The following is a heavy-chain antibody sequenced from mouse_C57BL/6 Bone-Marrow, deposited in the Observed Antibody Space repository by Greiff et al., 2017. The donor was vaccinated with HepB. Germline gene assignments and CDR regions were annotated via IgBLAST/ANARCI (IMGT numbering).Heavy chain of an antibody. CDR1: GFTFSSYA. V-gene: IGHV5-4*01. D-gene: IGHD2-3*01. Sequence: EVMLVESGGGLVKPGGSLKLSCAASGFTFSSYAMSWVRQTPEKRLEWVATISDGGSYTSYPDNVKGRFTISRDNAKNNLYLQMSHLKSEDTAMYYGAREMGTVNWYFDVWGTGTTVTVSS. CDR2: ISDGGSYT. J-gene: IGHJ1*03. CDR3: AREMGTVNWYFDV.